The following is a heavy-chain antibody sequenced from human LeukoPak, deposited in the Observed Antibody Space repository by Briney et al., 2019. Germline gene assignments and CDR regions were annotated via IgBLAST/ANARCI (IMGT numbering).Heavy chain of an antibody. CDR2: IYYSGST. V-gene: IGHV4-31*03. Sequence: SLTLSLTCTVSGGSISSGGYYWSWIRQHPGKGLEWIGYIYYSGSTYYNPSLKSRVTISVETSKNQFSLKLSSVTAADTAVYYCARVPPYGSGSYFDYWGQGTLVTVSS. CDR3: ARVPPYGSGSYFDY. D-gene: IGHD3-10*01. J-gene: IGHJ4*02. CDR1: GGSISSGGYY.